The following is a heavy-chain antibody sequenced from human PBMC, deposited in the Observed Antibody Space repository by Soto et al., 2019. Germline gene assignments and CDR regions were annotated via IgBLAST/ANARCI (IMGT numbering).Heavy chain of an antibody. CDR3: ACFWEENYGDYVSSYFDY. CDR1: GGTFSSYA. D-gene: IGHD4-17*01. V-gene: IGHV1-69*13. CDR2: IIPIFGTA. J-gene: IGHJ4*02. Sequence: ASVKVSCKASGGTFSSYAISWVRQAPGQGLEWMGGIIPIFGTANYAQKFQGRVTITADESTSTAYMELSSLRSEDTAVYYCACFWEENYGDYVSSYFDYWGQGTLVTVSS.